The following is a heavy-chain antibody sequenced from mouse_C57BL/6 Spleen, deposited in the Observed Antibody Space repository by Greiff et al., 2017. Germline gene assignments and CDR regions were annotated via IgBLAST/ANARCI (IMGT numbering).Heavy chain of an antibody. D-gene: IGHD1-1*01. J-gene: IGHJ4*01. CDR1: GFNIKDYY. Sequence: EVMLVESGAELVKPGASVKLSCTASGFNIKDYYMHWVKQRTAQGLEWIGRIDPEDGETKYAPKFQGKATITADTSSNTAYLQLRSLTSEDTAVYYCARLTTVVGGAMDYWGQGTSVTVSS. CDR2: IDPEDGET. CDR3: ARLTTVVGGAMDY. V-gene: IGHV14-2*01.